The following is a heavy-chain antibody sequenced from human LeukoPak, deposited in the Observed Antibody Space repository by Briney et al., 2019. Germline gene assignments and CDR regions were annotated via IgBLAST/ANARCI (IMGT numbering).Heavy chain of an antibody. V-gene: IGHV3-30*03. CDR1: GFTLSSYG. CDR3: ARGPYGDS. CDR2: ISYDGSNK. Sequence: GGSLRLSCAASGFTLSSYGMHWVRQAPGKGLEWVAVISYDGSNKYYADSVKGRFTISRDNSKNTLYLQMNSLRVEDTAVYYCARGPYGDSWGQGTPVTVSS. J-gene: IGHJ4*02. D-gene: IGHD4-17*01.